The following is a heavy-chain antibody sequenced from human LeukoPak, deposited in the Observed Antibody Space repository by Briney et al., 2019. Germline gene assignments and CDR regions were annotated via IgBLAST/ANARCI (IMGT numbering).Heavy chain of an antibody. Sequence: SETLSLTCAAYGGSFSGYYWSWIRQPPGKGVEWIGYIYHSGSTYYNPSLKSRVTISVDRSKNQFSLKLSSVTAADTAVYYCASSRAKRYYYDSSGYPYPYAFDIWGQGTMVTVSS. D-gene: IGHD3-22*01. CDR1: GGSFSGYY. J-gene: IGHJ3*02. V-gene: IGHV4-34*01. CDR3: ASSRAKRYYYDSSGYPYPYAFDI. CDR2: IYHSGST.